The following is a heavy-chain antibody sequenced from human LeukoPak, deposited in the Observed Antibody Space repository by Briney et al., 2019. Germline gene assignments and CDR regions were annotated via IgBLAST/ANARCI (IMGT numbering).Heavy chain of an antibody. CDR2: INTDGSST. V-gene: IGHV3-74*01. Sequence: GGSLRLSCAASGFTFSSYWMHWVRQAPGKGLVWVSRINTDGSSTSYADSVKGRFTISRDNAKNTLYLQMNSLRAEDTAVYYCAGEGGDNIWGNDFDYWGQGTLVTVSS. D-gene: IGHD3-16*01. CDR3: AGEGGDNIWGNDFDY. CDR1: GFTFSSYW. J-gene: IGHJ4*02.